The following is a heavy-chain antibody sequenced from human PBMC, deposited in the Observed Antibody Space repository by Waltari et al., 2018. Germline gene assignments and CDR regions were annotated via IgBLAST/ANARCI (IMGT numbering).Heavy chain of an antibody. Sequence: QVQLQQWGAGLLKPSETLSLTCAVYGGSFSGYYWSWIRQPPGKGLEWIGEINHSGSTNYNPSLKSRVTISVDTSKNQFSLKLSSVTAADTAVYYCARKSSALAAARKYFQHWGQGTLVTVSS. CDR2: INHSGST. D-gene: IGHD6-13*01. CDR1: GGSFSGYY. CDR3: ARKSSALAAARKYFQH. J-gene: IGHJ1*01. V-gene: IGHV4-34*01.